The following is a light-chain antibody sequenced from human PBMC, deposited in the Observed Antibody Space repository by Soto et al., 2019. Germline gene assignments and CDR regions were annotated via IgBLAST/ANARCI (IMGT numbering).Light chain of an antibody. CDR1: SSNIGAGYD. V-gene: IGLV1-40*01. Sequence: QPVLTQPPSVSGAPGQRVTISCTGSSSNIGAGYDVHWYQQLPGTAPKLLISRNTDRPSGVPDRFSGSKSGTSASLAITGLQADDEADYYCQSYDSSLGGPVVFGGGTKLTVL. CDR2: RNT. J-gene: IGLJ2*01. CDR3: QSYDSSLGGPVV.